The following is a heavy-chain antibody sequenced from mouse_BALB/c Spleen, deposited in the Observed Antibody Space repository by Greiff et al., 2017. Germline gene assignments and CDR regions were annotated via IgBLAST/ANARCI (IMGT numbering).Heavy chain of an antibody. CDR1: GYSITSDYA. J-gene: IGHJ3*01. CDR3: ARGGYGNSFAY. V-gene: IGHV3-2*02. CDR2: ISYSGST. D-gene: IGHD2-10*02. Sequence: VQLQQSGPGLVKPSQSLSLTCTVTGYSITSDYAWNWIRQFPGNKLEWMGYISYSGSTSYNPSLKSRISITRDTSKNQFFLQLNSVTTEDTATYYCARGGYGNSFAYWGQGTLVTVSA.